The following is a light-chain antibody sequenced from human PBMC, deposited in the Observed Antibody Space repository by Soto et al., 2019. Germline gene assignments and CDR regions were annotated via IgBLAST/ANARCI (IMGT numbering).Light chain of an antibody. CDR2: DVS. CDR3: SSYTSSSTLLYV. CDR1: SSDVGGYNY. Sequence: QSVLTQPASVFGSPGQSITISCTGTSSDVGGYNYVSWYQQHPGKAPKLMIYDVSNRPSGVSNRFSGSKSGSTASLTISGLQAEDEADYYCSSYTSSSTLLYVFGTGTKVTVL. V-gene: IGLV2-14*01. J-gene: IGLJ1*01.